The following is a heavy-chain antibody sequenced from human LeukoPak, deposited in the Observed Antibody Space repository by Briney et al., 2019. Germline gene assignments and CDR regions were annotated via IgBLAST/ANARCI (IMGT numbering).Heavy chain of an antibody. Sequence: GALRLSCAASGFTFSSYSMNWVRQAPGKGLEWVSSISSGSTYMYYADSVKGRFTISRDNSKNTLYLQMNSLRAEDTAVYYCAKDYSKTSYYGSGTYYRPNWFDPWGQGTLVTVSS. D-gene: IGHD3-10*01. CDR3: AKDYSKTSYYGSGTYYRPNWFDP. V-gene: IGHV3-21*01. CDR1: GFTFSSYS. CDR2: ISSGSTYM. J-gene: IGHJ5*02.